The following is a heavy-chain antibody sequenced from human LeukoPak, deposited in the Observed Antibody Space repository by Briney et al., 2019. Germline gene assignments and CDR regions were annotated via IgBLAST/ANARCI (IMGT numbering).Heavy chain of an antibody. Sequence: PSETLTLTCTVSGGSISSSSYYWGWICQPPGKGLEWIGSIYCSGSTYYNPSLKSRVTISVDTSKNQFSLKLSSVTAADAAVYYRARVAVAGTWFDYWGQGTLVTVSS. CDR2: IYCSGST. CDR1: GGSISSSSYY. V-gene: IGHV4-39*01. CDR3: ARVAVAGTWFDY. J-gene: IGHJ4*02. D-gene: IGHD6-19*01.